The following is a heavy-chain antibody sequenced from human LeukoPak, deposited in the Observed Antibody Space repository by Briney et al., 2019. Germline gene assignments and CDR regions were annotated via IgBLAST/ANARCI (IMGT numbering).Heavy chain of an antibody. CDR2: ISSDGGST. Sequence: GGSLTLSCAASGFTFDDYTMHWVRHPPGKGLEWVCLISSDGGSTYYADSVKGRFTISRDNSKNTLFLQMNNLRPDDTAVYSCARAKYYDTSGHFIREAFDIWGQGTMVTVSS. CDR3: ARAKYYDTSGHFIREAFDI. D-gene: IGHD3-22*01. V-gene: IGHV3-43*01. J-gene: IGHJ3*02. CDR1: GFTFDDYT.